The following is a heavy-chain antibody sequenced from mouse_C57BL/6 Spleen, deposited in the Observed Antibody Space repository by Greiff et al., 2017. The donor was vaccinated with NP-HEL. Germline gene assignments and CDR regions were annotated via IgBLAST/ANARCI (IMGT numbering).Heavy chain of an antibody. CDR2: IWGVGST. Sequence: QVQLKESGPGLVAPSQSLSITCTVSGFSLTSYGVDWVRQSPGKGLEWLGVIWGVGSTNYNSALKSRLSISKDNSKSQVFLKMNSLQTDDTAMYYCARESHGYGVFAYWGQGTLVTVSA. CDR1: GFSLTSYG. J-gene: IGHJ3*01. V-gene: IGHV2-6*01. D-gene: IGHD2-2*01. CDR3: ARESHGYGVFAY.